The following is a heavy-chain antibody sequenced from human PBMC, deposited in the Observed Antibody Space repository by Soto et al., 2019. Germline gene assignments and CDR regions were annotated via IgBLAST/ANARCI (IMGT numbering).Heavy chain of an antibody. CDR2: TSYDGSDK. CDR1: GFTFRSYG. J-gene: IGHJ1*01. CDR3: ARWGTTGGLDV. Sequence: QVQLVESGGGVVQPGTSLRVSCVGSGFTFRSYGIHWVRQAPGKGLEWVALTSYDGSDKYYDDSVRGRFTISRDNSRNTVELQMDSMRLEDTALYFCARWGTTGGLDVWGQGTLVSVSS. D-gene: IGHD3-16*01. V-gene: IGHV3-30*19.